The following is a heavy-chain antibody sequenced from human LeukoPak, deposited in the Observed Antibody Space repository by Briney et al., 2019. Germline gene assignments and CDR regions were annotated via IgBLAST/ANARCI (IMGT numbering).Heavy chain of an antibody. D-gene: IGHD5-12*01. CDR2: ISGSGGST. CDR3: ANTKRGYSGYEYFDY. V-gene: IGHV3-23*01. J-gene: IGHJ4*02. CDR1: GFTFSSYA. Sequence: GGSLRLSCAASGFTFSSYAMSWVRQAPGKGVEGVSAISGSGGSTYYADSVKGRFTISRDNSKNTLYLQMNSLRAEDTAVYYCANTKRGYSGYEYFDYWGQGTLVTVSS.